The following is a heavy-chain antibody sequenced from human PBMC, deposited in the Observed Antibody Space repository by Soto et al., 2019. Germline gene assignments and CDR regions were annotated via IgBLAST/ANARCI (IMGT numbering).Heavy chain of an antibody. Sequence: EVQVLESGGGLVQSGGSLRLSCATSGFTFSTYAMRWVRQAPGKGLEWVSSIGVGGDAYYPDAVKGRVTISRDNSKNTLYLVINSLRAEDTAVYYCAKNYYFDYWGQGTLVTVSS. CDR2: IGVGGDA. V-gene: IGHV3-23*01. J-gene: IGHJ4*02. CDR3: AKNYYFDY. CDR1: GFTFSTYA.